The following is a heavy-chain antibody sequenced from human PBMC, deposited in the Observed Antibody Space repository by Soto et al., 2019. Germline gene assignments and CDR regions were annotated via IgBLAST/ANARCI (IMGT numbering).Heavy chain of an antibody. V-gene: IGHV5-51*01. Sequence: PGESLKISCKGSGYNFAGYWIGWVRQMPGKGLEWMGIIHPGDSDTKYSPSFQGQVTISVDKSITTACLQWSSLKASDTAMYYCARTPGPEVAASLEYYYFSGMDVWGQGTTVTVS. CDR3: ARTPGPEVAASLEYYYFSGMDV. CDR2: IHPGDSDT. D-gene: IGHD2-15*01. J-gene: IGHJ6*02. CDR1: GYNFAGYW.